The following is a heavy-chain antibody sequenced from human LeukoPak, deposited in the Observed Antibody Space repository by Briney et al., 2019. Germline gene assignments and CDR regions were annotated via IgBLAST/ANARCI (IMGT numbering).Heavy chain of an antibody. CDR1: GFTFSSDS. Sequence: GGSLRLSCAASGFTFSSDSMNWVRQAPGKGLEWVSSISSSSSYIYYADSVKGRFTISRDNAKNSLYLQMNSLRAEDTAVYYCATSPLGYSYGKRDYYYYGMDVWGQGTTVTVSS. CDR2: ISSSSSYI. J-gene: IGHJ6*02. D-gene: IGHD5-18*01. V-gene: IGHV3-21*01. CDR3: ATSPLGYSYGKRDYYYYGMDV.